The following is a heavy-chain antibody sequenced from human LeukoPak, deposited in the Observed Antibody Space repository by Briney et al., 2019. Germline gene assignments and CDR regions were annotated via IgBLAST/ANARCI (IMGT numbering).Heavy chain of an antibody. CDR3: ASFKVYAILNY. CDR1: GYTFTSYG. V-gene: IGHV1-18*01. Sequence: GASVKVSCKASGYTFTSYGISWVRQAPGQGLEWMGWISAYNGNTNYARKLQGRVTMTTDTSTSTAYMGLRSLRSDDTAVYYCASFKVYAILNYWGQGTLVTVSS. D-gene: IGHD2-8*01. CDR2: ISAYNGNT. J-gene: IGHJ4*02.